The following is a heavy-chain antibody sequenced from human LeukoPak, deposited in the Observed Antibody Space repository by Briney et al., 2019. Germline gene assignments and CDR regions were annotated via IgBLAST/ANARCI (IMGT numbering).Heavy chain of an antibody. J-gene: IGHJ6*03. CDR3: ARDGGGRYSSGSLYYYYYMDV. CDR1: GDPISSGRYY. Sequence: SQTLSLTCTVSGDPISSGRYYWSWIRQPAGKGLEWIGRIYASGSSAYNPSLKSRVTISVDMSKNQFSLRLSSVTAADTAVYYCARDGGGRYSSGSLYYYYYMDVWGKGTTVTVSS. V-gene: IGHV4-61*02. CDR2: IYASGSS. D-gene: IGHD1-26*01.